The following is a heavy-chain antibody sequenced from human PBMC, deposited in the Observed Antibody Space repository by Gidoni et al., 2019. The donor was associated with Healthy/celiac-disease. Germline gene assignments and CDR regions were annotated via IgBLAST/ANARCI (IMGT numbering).Heavy chain of an antibody. D-gene: IGHD3-3*01. V-gene: IGHV3-23*01. J-gene: IGHJ4*02. CDR1: GFTFSSYA. CDR3: ANSPDFWSGYPFDY. CDR2: MSGSGGST. Sequence: EVQLLESGGGLVQPVGSLRLSCAASGFTFSSYAMSWVRQAPGKGLEWVSAMSGSGGSTYYADSVKGRVTISRDNSKNTLYLQRNSLRAEDTAVYYCANSPDFWSGYPFDYWGQGTLVTVSS.